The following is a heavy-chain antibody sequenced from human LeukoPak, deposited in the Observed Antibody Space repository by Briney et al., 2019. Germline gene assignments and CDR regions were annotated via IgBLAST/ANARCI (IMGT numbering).Heavy chain of an antibody. CDR2: INTNTGNP. CDR1: GYTFTSYA. V-gene: IGHV7-4-1*02. Sequence: APVKVSCKPSGYTFTSYAMNWVRQAPGQGVEWMGWINTNTGNPTYAQAFTGRFFFSLDTSVSTAYLQISRLKAEDTAGYYCARDPGRSSGWYRFGYYYYYMDVWGKGTTVTVSS. J-gene: IGHJ6*03. CDR3: ARDPGRSSGWYRFGYYYYYMDV. D-gene: IGHD6-19*01.